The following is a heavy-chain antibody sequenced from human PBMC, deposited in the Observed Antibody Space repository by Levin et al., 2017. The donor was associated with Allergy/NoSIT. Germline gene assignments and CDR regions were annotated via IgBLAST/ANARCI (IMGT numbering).Heavy chain of an antibody. CDR1: GYTFTSYY. CDR3: AKAVVAATGGSWPFDY. V-gene: IGHV1-46*01. Sequence: ASVKVSCKASGYTFTSYYMHWVRQAPGQGLEWMGIINPSGGSTSYAQKFQGRVTMTRDTSTSTVYMELSSLRSEDTAVYYCAKAVVAATGGSWPFDYWGQGTLVTVSS. J-gene: IGHJ4*02. D-gene: IGHD2-15*01. CDR2: INPSGGST.